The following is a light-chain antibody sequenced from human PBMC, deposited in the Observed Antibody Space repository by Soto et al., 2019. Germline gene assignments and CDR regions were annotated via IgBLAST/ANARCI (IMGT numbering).Light chain of an antibody. V-gene: IGKV3-20*01. Sequence: EIVLTQSPGTLSLSPGERATLFCRASQTITTSQLAWYQQKPGQAPRVLIFGASNRATGIPDRFSGSGSGTDFTLTISRLEPEDFATYFCQQYNSYPLTFGGGTKLEI. J-gene: IGKJ4*01. CDR1: QTITTSQ. CDR2: GAS. CDR3: QQYNSYPLT.